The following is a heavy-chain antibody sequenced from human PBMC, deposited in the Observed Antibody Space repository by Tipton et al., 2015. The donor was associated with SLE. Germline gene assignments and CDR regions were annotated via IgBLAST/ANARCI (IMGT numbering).Heavy chain of an antibody. D-gene: IGHD3-22*01. J-gene: IGHJ4*02. V-gene: IGHV4-38-2*01. CDR1: DYSISSTYY. Sequence: TLSLTYVVSDYSISSTYYWGWIRQPPGKGLEWIGNIYHTGTTYYIPSLKSRVTIPIDTSKNNFSLKMTAVTAADTAVYYCARLSTDYADRSGYGYFDHWGQGTLVTVSS. CDR2: IYHTGTT. CDR3: ARLSTDYADRSGYGYFDH.